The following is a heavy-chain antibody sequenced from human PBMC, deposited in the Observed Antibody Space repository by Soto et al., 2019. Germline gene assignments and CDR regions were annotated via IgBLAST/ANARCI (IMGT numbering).Heavy chain of an antibody. CDR1: GGTFSSYA. Sequence: QVQLVQSGAEVKKPGSSVKVSCKASGGTFSSYAISWVRQAPGQGLEWMGGIIPIFGTANYAQKFQGRVTITADESTSTAHMELSSLRSEDTAVYYCARDILGYCSSTSCSENFDYWGQGTLVTVSS. V-gene: IGHV1-69*01. CDR3: ARDILGYCSSTSCSENFDY. J-gene: IGHJ4*02. CDR2: IIPIFGTA. D-gene: IGHD2-2*03.